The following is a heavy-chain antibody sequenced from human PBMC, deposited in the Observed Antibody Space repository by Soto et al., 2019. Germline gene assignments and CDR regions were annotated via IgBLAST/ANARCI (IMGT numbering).Heavy chain of an antibody. D-gene: IGHD3-22*01. J-gene: IGHJ6*02. CDR3: ARSDYDSSGYSRMSGYYYYYGLDV. CDR1: GYTFTIYY. Sequence: ASVKVSCKASGYTFTIYYIHWVRQAPGQGLEWMGLINPSGGSTSYAQKFQGRVTMTGDTATTTVYMELSSLRSEDTAVYYCARSDYDSSGYSRMSGYYYYYGLDVWGQGTTVTVSS. V-gene: IGHV1-46*01. CDR2: INPSGGST.